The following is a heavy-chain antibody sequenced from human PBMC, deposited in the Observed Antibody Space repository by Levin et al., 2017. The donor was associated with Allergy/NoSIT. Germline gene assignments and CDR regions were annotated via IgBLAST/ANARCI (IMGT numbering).Heavy chain of an antibody. CDR3: ARDSYMGG. CDR2: IYNDGRT. Sequence: GESLKISCAASGFTVSSHYMSWVRQAPGKGLEWVSVIYNDGRTYYADSVKGRFTNSRDNSKNTLYLQMNSLRAEDTAVYYCARDSYMGGWGTGTTVTVSS. J-gene: IGHJ6*03. V-gene: IGHV3-66*01. CDR1: GFTVSSHY.